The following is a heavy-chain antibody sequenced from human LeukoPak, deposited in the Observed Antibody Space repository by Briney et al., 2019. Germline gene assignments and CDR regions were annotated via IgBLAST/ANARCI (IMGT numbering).Heavy chain of an antibody. Sequence: AGGSLTLSWAASGFTFSSYWVSWVRHAPGEGREWVANMKQEGSEKYYVDSVKGRFTISRDNAKNSLYLQMNSLRAEDTAVYYCAKVDDPSCSSWYCGINYYFDYWGQGTLVTVSS. J-gene: IGHJ4*02. CDR2: MKQEGSEK. CDR1: GFTFSSYW. D-gene: IGHD6-13*01. CDR3: AKVDDPSCSSWYCGINYYFDY. V-gene: IGHV3-7*01.